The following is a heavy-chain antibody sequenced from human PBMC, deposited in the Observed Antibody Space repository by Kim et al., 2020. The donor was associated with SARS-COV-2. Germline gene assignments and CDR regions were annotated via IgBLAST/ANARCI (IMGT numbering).Heavy chain of an antibody. D-gene: IGHD3-10*01. V-gene: IGHV1-69*13. CDR1: GGTFSSYA. CDR3: ARDLRVMVRGVISMDV. CDR2: IIPIFGTA. Sequence: SVKVSCKASGGTFSSYAISWVRQAPGQGLEWMGGIIPIFGTANYAQKFQGRVTITADESTSTAYMELSSLRSEDTAVYYCARDLRVMVRGVISMDVWGQGTTVTVSS. J-gene: IGHJ6*02.